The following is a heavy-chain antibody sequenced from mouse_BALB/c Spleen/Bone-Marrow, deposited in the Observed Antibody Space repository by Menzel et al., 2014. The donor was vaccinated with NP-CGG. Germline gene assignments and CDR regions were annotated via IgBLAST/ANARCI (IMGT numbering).Heavy chain of an antibody. CDR3: ARGGPYYGPSGDY. CDR2: ISSGGST. J-gene: IGHJ2*01. CDR1: GFTFSSYV. D-gene: IGHD1-1*01. V-gene: IGHV5-6-5*01. Sequence: EVQGVESGGGLVKPGGSLKLSCAASGFTFSSYVMSWVRQTPEKRLEWVASISSGGSTYYPDREKGRFTISRYNARNFLELQMSSLRVEDSAMYYSARGGPYYGPSGDYWGQGTALTVSS.